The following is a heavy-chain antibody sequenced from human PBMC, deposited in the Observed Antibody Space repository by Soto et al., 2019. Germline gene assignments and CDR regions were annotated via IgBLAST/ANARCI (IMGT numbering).Heavy chain of an antibody. D-gene: IGHD3-9*01. Sequence: SETLSLTCIVSGGSISSYYWSWIRQPAGKGLEWIGRIYTSGSTNYNPSLKSRVTMSVDTSKNQFSLKLSSVTAADTAVYYCARSHERYFDWLSSAANYYYGMDVWGKGTTVTVSS. CDR2: IYTSGST. CDR3: ARSHERYFDWLSSAANYYYGMDV. CDR1: GGSISSYY. J-gene: IGHJ6*04. V-gene: IGHV4-4*07.